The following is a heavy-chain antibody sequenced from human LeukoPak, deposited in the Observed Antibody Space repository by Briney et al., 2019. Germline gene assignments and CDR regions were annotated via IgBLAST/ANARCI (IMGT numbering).Heavy chain of an antibody. V-gene: IGHV3-33*01. Sequence: PGGSLRLSCAASGFXFSRYGMHWVRQAPGKGLEWVAVIWYDGSNEYYADSVKGRFTIFRDNSKNTLHLQMNSPRAEDTAVYYCARPLVGDALDYWGQGTLVTVSS. D-gene: IGHD1-26*01. J-gene: IGHJ4*02. CDR2: IWYDGSNE. CDR3: ARPLVGDALDY. CDR1: GFXFSRYG.